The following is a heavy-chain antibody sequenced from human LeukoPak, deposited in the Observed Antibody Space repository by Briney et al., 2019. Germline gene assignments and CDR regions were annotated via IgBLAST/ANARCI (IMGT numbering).Heavy chain of an antibody. D-gene: IGHD4-23*01. J-gene: IGHJ4*02. CDR1: GFTFSSYA. V-gene: IGHV3-30*04. CDR2: ISYDGSQK. Sequence: GGSLRLSCAASGFTFSSYAMHWVRQTPGEALEWVVVISYDGSQKYYADSVKGRFTVSRDNSKNTVYLQMNSLRREDTAVYYCARDGGRWLPHEYWGQGTLVTVSS. CDR3: ARDGGRWLPHEY.